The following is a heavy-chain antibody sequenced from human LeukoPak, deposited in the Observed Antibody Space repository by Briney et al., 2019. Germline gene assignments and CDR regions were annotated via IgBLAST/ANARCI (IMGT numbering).Heavy chain of an antibody. CDR2: MYDSGST. CDR3: ARGGPSRITIFGVDNPYSDI. D-gene: IGHD3-3*01. V-gene: IGHV4-59*01. Sequence: PSESLSLTCTVFGGSISNYHWSWFRQPPGKGLEWIGYMYDSGSTKYNPSLKSRVTMSVDTSKTQFSLRLSSVTAADTAIYYCARGGPSRITIFGVDNPYSDIWGQGTMVTVSS. CDR1: GGSISNYH. J-gene: IGHJ3*02.